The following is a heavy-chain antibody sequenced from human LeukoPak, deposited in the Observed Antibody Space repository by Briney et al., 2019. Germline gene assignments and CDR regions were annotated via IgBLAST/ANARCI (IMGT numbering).Heavy chain of an antibody. V-gene: IGHV3-48*01. Sequence: GGSLRLSCAASGFTFSSYSMNWVRQAPGKGLEWVSYISSSSSTIYYADSVKGRFTISRDNAKNSLYLQMNSLRAEDTAVYYCAREPRYYDFWSGYPIADYWGQGTLVTVSS. J-gene: IGHJ4*02. D-gene: IGHD3-3*01. CDR1: GFTFSSYS. CDR2: ISSSSSTI. CDR3: AREPRYYDFWSGYPIADY.